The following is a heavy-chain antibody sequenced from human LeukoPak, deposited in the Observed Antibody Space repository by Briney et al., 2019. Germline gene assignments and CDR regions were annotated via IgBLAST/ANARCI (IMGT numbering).Heavy chain of an antibody. CDR1: GFTFSSYG. CDR3: ARAPILTGYSQVDY. V-gene: IGHV3-33*01. CDR2: IWYDGSNK. J-gene: IGHJ4*02. D-gene: IGHD3-9*01. Sequence: GGSLRLSCAASGFTFSSYGMHWVRQAPGKGLEWVAVIWYDGSNKYYADSVKGRFTISRDNSKNTLYLQMNSLRAEDTAVYYCARAPILTGYSQVDYWGQGTLVTVSS.